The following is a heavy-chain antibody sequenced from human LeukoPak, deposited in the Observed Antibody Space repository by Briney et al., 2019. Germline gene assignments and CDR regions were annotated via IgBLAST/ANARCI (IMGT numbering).Heavy chain of an antibody. CDR2: ISAYNSAYNGNT. J-gene: IGHJ1*01. V-gene: IGHV1-18*01. CDR1: GYTFINYG. D-gene: IGHD2-15*01. Sequence: EASVKVSCKASGYTFINYGITWVRQAPGQGLEWMGWISAYNSAYNGNTHYAQKLQGRVTMTTDTSTNTGYMELRSLRSDDTAVYYCARVGADCSDGNCCWGQGTLVTVSS. CDR3: ARVGADCSDGNCC.